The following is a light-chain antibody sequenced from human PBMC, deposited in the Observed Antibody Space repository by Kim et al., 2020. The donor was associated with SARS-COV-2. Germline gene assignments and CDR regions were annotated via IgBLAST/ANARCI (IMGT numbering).Light chain of an antibody. CDR2: TAS. Sequence: SASVGAPVTITCRASRGIDRWLAWYQQKPGQAPKLLIHTASNLQRGVPSRFSGTGSGTEFSLTINILQPEDFATYFCQHAKNFPYTFGQGTKLEI. CDR1: RGIDRW. J-gene: IGKJ2*01. V-gene: IGKV1D-12*01. CDR3: QHAKNFPYT.